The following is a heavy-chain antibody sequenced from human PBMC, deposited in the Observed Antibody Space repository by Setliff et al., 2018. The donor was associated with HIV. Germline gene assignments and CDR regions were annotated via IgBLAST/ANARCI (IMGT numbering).Heavy chain of an antibody. CDR2: IYTSGST. Sequence: LSLTCTVSGGSISSGSYYWSWIRQPAGKGLEWIGRIYTSGSTKYNPSLKSRVTISVDTSKNQFSLKVSSVTAADTAVYYCARVARGGHSSRWYYFDYWGQGTLVTAPQ. CDR1: GGSISSGSYY. CDR3: ARVARGGHSSRWYYFDY. V-gene: IGHV4-61*02. J-gene: IGHJ4*02. D-gene: IGHD6-13*01.